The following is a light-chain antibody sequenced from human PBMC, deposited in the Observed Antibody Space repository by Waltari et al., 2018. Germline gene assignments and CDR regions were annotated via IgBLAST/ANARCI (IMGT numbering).Light chain of an antibody. V-gene: IGKV3-11*01. J-gene: IGKJ5*01. CDR3: QLRIKWPPEIT. CDR2: DTS. CDR1: QSVDSY. Sequence: EIVLTQSPVTLSLSPGERATLSCRASQSVDSYLAWYQQKRGQPPRLLIHDTSNRATGIPARFSGSGSGTDFTLTISSLEPDDFAVYFCQLRIKWPPEITFGQGTRLEIK.